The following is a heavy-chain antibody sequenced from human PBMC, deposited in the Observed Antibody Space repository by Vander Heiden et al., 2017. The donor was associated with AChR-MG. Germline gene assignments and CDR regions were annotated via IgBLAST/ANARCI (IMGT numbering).Heavy chain of an antibody. CDR3: AKDRYSGYDYPDY. Sequence: QVQLVESGGAVVQPGRSLRLSCVASGYTFSSYGVHWVRQGPGKGLELVAVYSYYGSTKYYADSGKGPFTISRENSKNTLYLQMNSLRGEDTAVYYWAKDRYSGYDYPDYWGQGTLVTVSS. V-gene: IGHV3-30*18. CDR2: YSYYGSTK. D-gene: IGHD5-12*01. CDR1: GYTFSSYG. J-gene: IGHJ4*02.